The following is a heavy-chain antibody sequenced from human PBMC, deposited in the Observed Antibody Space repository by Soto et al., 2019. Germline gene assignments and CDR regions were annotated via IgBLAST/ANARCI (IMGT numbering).Heavy chain of an antibody. Sequence: QVQLVQSGAEVKKPGASVKVSCKASGHTFTGYYMHWVRQAPGQGLEWMGWINPNSGGTNYAQKFQGRVTMTRDTSISTAYMELSRLRSDDTAVYYCARVRSRYYGSGSAGDWGQGTLVTVSS. V-gene: IGHV1-2*02. D-gene: IGHD3-10*01. CDR3: ARVRSRYYGSGSAGD. CDR1: GHTFTGYY. J-gene: IGHJ4*02. CDR2: INPNSGGT.